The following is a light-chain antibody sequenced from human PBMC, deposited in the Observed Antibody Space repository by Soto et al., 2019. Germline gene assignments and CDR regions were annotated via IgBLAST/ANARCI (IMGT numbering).Light chain of an antibody. CDR1: QSVSSY. CDR2: DAS. CDR3: QQRSNWPPVFT. Sequence: EIVLTQSPATLSLSPGERATLSCRASQSVSSYLAWYQQKPGQAPRLLIYDASNRATGIPPRFSGSGSETDFTLTISSLEPEDFAVYYCQQRSNWPPVFTFGPGTKVDIK. J-gene: IGKJ3*01. V-gene: IGKV3-11*01.